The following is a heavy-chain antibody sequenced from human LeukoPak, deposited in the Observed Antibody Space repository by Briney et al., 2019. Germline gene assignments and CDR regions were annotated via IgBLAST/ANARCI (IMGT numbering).Heavy chain of an antibody. CDR3: ASPYCSGVSCYHIDY. J-gene: IGHJ4*02. CDR1: GFTLCRDW. Sequence: GGSLRLSCAPSGFTLCRDWVSWVRQSPGKGREWVANIKQDVSEKYYVDSVKGRFTISRDNAKNSLYLQMNSLRAEDTAVYYWASPYCSGVSCYHIDYWGQGNLVTVSS. CDR2: IKQDVSEK. V-gene: IGHV3-7*03. D-gene: IGHD2-15*01.